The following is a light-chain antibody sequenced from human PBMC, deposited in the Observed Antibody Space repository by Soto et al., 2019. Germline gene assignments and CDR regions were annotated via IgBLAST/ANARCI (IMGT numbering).Light chain of an antibody. CDR3: QQYYNSIT. CDR1: QSVSNN. Sequence: EIVMTQSPATLSVSPGERATLSCRASQSVSNNYLAWYQQKPGQAPRLLIYGASNRATGIPDRFSGSGSGTDFTLTISSLQAEDVAVYHCQQYYNSITFGQGTRLEIK. J-gene: IGKJ5*01. V-gene: IGKV3D-15*01. CDR2: GAS.